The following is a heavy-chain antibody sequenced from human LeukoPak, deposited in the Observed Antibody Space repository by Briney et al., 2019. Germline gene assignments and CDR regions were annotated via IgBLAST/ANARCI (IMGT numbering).Heavy chain of an antibody. V-gene: IGHV4-59*01. CDR1: GGSISSYY. CDR2: IYYSGST. CDR3: ARVGSSSSLYYMDV. J-gene: IGHJ6*03. Sequence: SETLALTCTVSGGSISSYYWSWIRQPPGKGLEWIGYIYYSGSTNSNPSLKSRVTISVDTSKNQFSLKLSSVTAADTAVYYCARVGSSSSLYYMDVWGKGTTVTVSS. D-gene: IGHD6-6*01.